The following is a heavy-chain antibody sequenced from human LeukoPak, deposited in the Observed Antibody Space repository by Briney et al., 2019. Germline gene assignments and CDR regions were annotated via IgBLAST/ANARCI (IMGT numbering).Heavy chain of an antibody. CDR3: AIDSPHRAENWFDP. D-gene: IGHD2/OR15-2a*01. V-gene: IGHV1-24*01. CDR1: GYTLSELS. J-gene: IGHJ5*02. CDR2: FDPEDGET. Sequence: ASVKVSCKVSGYTLSELSIHWVRQPPGNGLEWMGGFDPEDGETVYAQKFQGRFTMTEDTPTDTAYMELTSLTSEDTAVYYCAIDSPHRAENWFDPWGQGTLVTVSS.